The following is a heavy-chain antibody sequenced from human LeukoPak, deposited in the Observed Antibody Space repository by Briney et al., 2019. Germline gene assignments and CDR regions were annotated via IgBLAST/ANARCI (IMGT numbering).Heavy chain of an antibody. CDR1: GFTFSSYG. J-gene: IGHJ4*02. Sequence: GGSLRLSCAASGFTFSSYGMHWVRQAPGKGLEWVAFIRYDGSNKYYADSVKGRFTISRDNSKNTLYLQMNSLRAEDTAVYYCARGPSGSYVVYYFDYWGQGTLVTVSS. V-gene: IGHV3-30*02. D-gene: IGHD1-26*01. CDR2: IRYDGSNK. CDR3: ARGPSGSYVVYYFDY.